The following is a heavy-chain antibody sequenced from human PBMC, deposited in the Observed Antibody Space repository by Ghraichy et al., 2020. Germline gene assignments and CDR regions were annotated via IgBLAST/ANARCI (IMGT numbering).Heavy chain of an antibody. Sequence: ASVKVSCKASGYTFSGYYMHWVRQAPGQGLEWMGWINPHSGGTDYAQKFQGRVTMTRDTYISTAYMELSSLRSDDTAVYYCTTVGGIRPPAPARWAFEMWGQGTRVTVSS. V-gene: IGHV1-2*02. CDR2: INPHSGGT. J-gene: IGHJ3*02. CDR3: TTVGGIRPPAPARWAFEM. CDR1: GYTFSGYY. D-gene: IGHD2-2*01.